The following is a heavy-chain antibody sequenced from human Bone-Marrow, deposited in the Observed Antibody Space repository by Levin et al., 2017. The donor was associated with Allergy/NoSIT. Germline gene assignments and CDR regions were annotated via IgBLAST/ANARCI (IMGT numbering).Heavy chain of an antibody. V-gene: IGHV4-59*11. J-gene: IGHJ4*02. CDR3: AERGGGH. Sequence: SQTLSLTCTVSGVSIARPWWSWIRQYPGKGLEWIGSIYYTGNPDYNPSLKSRVSISIDTSKGQFSLKLTSTSAADSAVYYCAERGGGHWGQGTLVTVSS. CDR1: GVSIARPW. D-gene: IGHD3-16*01. CDR2: IYYTGNP.